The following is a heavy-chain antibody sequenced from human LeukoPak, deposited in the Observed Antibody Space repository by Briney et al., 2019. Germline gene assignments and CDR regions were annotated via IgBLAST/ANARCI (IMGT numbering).Heavy chain of an antibody. Sequence: GGSLRLSCAASGFTFTSYTMNWVRQAPGKGLEWVSYISISSGSIYYADSVKGRFTISRDNAKNSLYLQMSSLRDEDTAMYYCARGGYSSGWSRSAFDVWGQGTMVTVSS. CDR3: ARGGYSSGWSRSAFDV. V-gene: IGHV3-48*02. J-gene: IGHJ3*01. CDR1: GFTFTSYT. D-gene: IGHD6-19*01. CDR2: ISISSGSI.